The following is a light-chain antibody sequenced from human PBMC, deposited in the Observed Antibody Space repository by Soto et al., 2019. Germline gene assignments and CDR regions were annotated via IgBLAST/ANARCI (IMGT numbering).Light chain of an antibody. CDR3: QQLNTLPFT. Sequence: DIQLTXSXSLXSXXXVDIFTXXFRASHDISTYLAWYQQKPGKAPKLMIYEASTLQSGVPSRFSGSGSGTEFTLTISGLLPEDFATYHCQQLNTLPFTFGQGTRLEIK. V-gene: IGKV1-9*01. CDR2: EAS. J-gene: IGKJ5*01. CDR1: HDISTY.